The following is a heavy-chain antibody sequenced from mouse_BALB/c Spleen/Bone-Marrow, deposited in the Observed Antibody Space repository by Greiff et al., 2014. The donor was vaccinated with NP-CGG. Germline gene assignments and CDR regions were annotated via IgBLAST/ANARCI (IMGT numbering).Heavy chain of an antibody. V-gene: IGHV1S81*02. CDR2: ISPSNGRS. J-gene: IGHJ4*01. CDR3: TRSELRRGGYALDY. D-gene: IGHD2-12*01. Sequence: QVQLKQSRAELVKPGASVKLSCEASGYSFTSYWMHWVKQRPGQGLEWIGEISPSNGRSNYNEKFKSKATLTVDKSSSTAYMQLSGLTSEDSAVYYCTRSELRRGGYALDYWGLGTSVTVSS. CDR1: GYSFTSYW.